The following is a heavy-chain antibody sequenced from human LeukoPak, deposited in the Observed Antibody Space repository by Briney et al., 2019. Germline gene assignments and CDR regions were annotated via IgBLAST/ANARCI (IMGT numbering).Heavy chain of an antibody. V-gene: IGHV1-46*01. CDR3: ARNLVHTAMVTTKNAFDI. J-gene: IGHJ3*02. D-gene: IGHD5-18*01. CDR2: IDPSGGST. CDR1: GYTFTSYY. Sequence: ASVKVSCKASGYTFTSYYMYWVRQAPGQGLEWVGIIDPSGGSTSYAQKFQGRITLTRDTSTSTVYMDLSSLRSEDTAVYYCARNLVHTAMVTTKNAFDIWGQGTMVTVSS.